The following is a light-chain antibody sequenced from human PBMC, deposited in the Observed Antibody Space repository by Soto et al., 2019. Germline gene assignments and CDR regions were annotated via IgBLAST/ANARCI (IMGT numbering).Light chain of an antibody. V-gene: IGLV2-14*01. Sequence: QSVLAQPASVSGSPGQSITISCTGTSSDVGHNKYVSWYQQHPGKAPKLMVYEVTNRPSGVSDRFSGSKSGNTASLTISGLQADDEGYYYCSSYTSRSTLYVFGTGTKVTVL. CDR1: SSDVGHNKY. CDR2: EVT. CDR3: SSYTSRSTLYV. J-gene: IGLJ1*01.